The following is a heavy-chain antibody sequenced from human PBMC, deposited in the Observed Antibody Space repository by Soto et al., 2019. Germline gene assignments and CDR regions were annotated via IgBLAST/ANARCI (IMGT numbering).Heavy chain of an antibody. CDR2: IYHSGST. D-gene: IGHD6-13*01. CDR1: GGSISSGGYS. CDR3: ARGPFSSDRADYYGMDV. Sequence: QLQLQESGSGLVKPSQTLSLTCAVSGGSISSGGYSWSWIRQPPGKGLEWIGYIYHSGSTYYNPSLKSRVTISVDRSKNQFSLKLSSVTAADTAVYYCARGPFSSDRADYYGMDVWGQGTTVTVSS. V-gene: IGHV4-30-2*01. J-gene: IGHJ6*02.